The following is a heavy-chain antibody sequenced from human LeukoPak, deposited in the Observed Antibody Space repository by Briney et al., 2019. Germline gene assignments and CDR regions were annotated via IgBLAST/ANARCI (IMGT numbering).Heavy chain of an antibody. CDR2: ISSSSSTI. D-gene: IGHD3-3*01. J-gene: IGHJ6*03. CDR1: GFTFSSYS. V-gene: IGHV3-48*01. Sequence: GGSLRLSCAASGFTFSSYSMNWVRQAPGKGLEWVSYISSSSSTIYYADSVKGRFTISRDNAKNSLYLQMNSLRAEDTAVYYCARDQVGDFWSKTPYYYMDVWGKGTTVTVSS. CDR3: ARDQVGDFWSKTPYYYMDV.